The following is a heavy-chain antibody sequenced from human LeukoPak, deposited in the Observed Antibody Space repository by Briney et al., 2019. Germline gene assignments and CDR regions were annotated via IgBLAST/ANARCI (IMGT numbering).Heavy chain of an antibody. CDR2: IIPIFGTT. CDR3: ARKLRLGGSWFDP. J-gene: IGHJ5*02. D-gene: IGHD1-26*01. Sequence: PSVKVSCKTSGGTFTSYAITWVRQAPGQGLEWMGKIIPIFGTTNYAQKFQGRLTFTADESTSTAYMELSSLRSEDTALYCCARKLRLGGSWFDPWGQGTLVTVSS. V-gene: IGHV1-69*13. CDR1: GGTFTSYA.